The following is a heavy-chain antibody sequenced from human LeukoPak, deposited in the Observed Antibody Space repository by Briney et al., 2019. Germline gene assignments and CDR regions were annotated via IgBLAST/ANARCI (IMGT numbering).Heavy chain of an antibody. D-gene: IGHD3-10*01. Sequence: ASVKVSCTASGYTFSSNGISWVRQAPGQGLEWMGWISAYNGNTNYAQKFQGRVTMTTDTSTSTAYMELRSLRSDDTAVYYCARHKPYGSGSFDTFDIWGQGTMVTVSS. CDR1: GYTFSSNG. V-gene: IGHV1-18*01. J-gene: IGHJ3*02. CDR2: ISAYNGNT. CDR3: ARHKPYGSGSFDTFDI.